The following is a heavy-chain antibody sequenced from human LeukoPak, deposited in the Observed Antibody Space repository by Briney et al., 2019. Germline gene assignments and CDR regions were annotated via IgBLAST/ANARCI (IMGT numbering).Heavy chain of an antibody. Sequence: SVKVSCKASGGTFSSYAISWVRQAPGQGLEWMGRIIPILGIANYAQKFQGRVTITADKSTSTAYMELSSLRSEDTAVYYCARDRTRSPWIQLWLPFDYWGQGTLVTVSS. CDR3: ARDRTRSPWIQLWLPFDY. J-gene: IGHJ4*02. CDR1: GGTFSSYA. CDR2: IIPILGIA. V-gene: IGHV1-69*04. D-gene: IGHD5-18*01.